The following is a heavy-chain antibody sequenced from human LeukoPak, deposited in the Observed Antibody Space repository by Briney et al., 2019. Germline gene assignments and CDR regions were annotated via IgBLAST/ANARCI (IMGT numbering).Heavy chain of an antibody. V-gene: IGHV3-30-3*01. J-gene: IGHJ4*02. D-gene: IGHD1-7*01. CDR2: ISKDGSDK. CDR1: GFTFSDYA. Sequence: GGSLGLSCAASGFTFSDYAMRWVRQAPGKGLEWVAVISKDGSDKYYPGSVRGRFTISRDNSKNTIYLQMDSLRAEDTAIYYCARDYWWNYDYWGQGTLVTVSS. CDR3: ARDYWWNYDY.